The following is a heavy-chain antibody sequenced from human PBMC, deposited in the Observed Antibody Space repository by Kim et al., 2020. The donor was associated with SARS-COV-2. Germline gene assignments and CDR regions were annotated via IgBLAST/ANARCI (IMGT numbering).Heavy chain of an antibody. Sequence: ADSVKGRFTISRDNSKNTLYLQMSSLRAEDTAVYYCVKGDFGYDWNWFDPWGQGTLVTVSS. CDR3: VKGDFGYDWNWFDP. D-gene: IGHD5-12*01. J-gene: IGHJ5*02. V-gene: IGHV3-64D*09.